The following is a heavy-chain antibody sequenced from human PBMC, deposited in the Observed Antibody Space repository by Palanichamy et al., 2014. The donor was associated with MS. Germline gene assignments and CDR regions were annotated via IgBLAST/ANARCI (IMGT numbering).Heavy chain of an antibody. CDR3: ARERDSYSNNWFDP. Sequence: EVQLVQSGAEVKKPGESLRISCKVSGYSFTTYWITWVRQMPGKGLEWMGRIDPSDSYTKYSPSFQGHVTIYTDKSISTAYLQWSSLKASDTAVYYCARERDSYSNNWFDPWGQGTLVTVSS. V-gene: IGHV5-10-1*03. CDR2: IDPSDSYT. J-gene: IGHJ5*02. D-gene: IGHD2-21*02. CDR1: GYSFTTYW.